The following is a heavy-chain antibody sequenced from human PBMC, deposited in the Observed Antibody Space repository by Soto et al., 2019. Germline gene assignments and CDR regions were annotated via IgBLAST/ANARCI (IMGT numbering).Heavy chain of an antibody. J-gene: IGHJ6*03. Sequence: ETLSLTCAVYGGSFSDYYWSWIRQPPGKGLEWIGEINHRGSTNYNPSLKSRVTISADTSKNQFSLKLSSVTAADTAVYYCARRITITYYMDVWGKGTTVTVSS. V-gene: IGHV4-34*01. D-gene: IGHD3-3*01. CDR2: INHRGST. CDR3: ARRITITYYMDV. CDR1: GGSFSDYY.